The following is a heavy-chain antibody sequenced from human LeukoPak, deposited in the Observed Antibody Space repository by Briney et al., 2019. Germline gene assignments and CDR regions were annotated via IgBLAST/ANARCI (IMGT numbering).Heavy chain of an antibody. V-gene: IGHV1-8*02. CDR1: GGTFTSYA. D-gene: IGHD3-10*01. CDR2: MNPNSGNT. Sequence: ASVKVSCKASGGTFTSYAISWVRQATGQGLEWMGWMNPNSGNTGYAQKFQGRVTMTRNTSISTAYMELSSLRSEDTAVYYCASGGDVLWFGDSGDYYGMDVWGQGTTVTVSS. J-gene: IGHJ6*02. CDR3: ASGGDVLWFGDSGDYYGMDV.